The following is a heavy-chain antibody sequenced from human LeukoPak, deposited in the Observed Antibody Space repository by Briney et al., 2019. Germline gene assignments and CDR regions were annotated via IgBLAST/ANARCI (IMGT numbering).Heavy chain of an antibody. Sequence: PSETLSLTCAVSGGSISSGGYSWSWIRQPPGKGPEWIGYIYHSGSTYYNPSLKSRVTISVDRSKNQFSLKLSSVTAADTAVYYCASRYYDYVWGSYRYNSPLDYWGQGTLVTVSS. J-gene: IGHJ4*02. D-gene: IGHD3-16*02. CDR2: IYHSGST. CDR1: GGSISSGGYS. V-gene: IGHV4-30-2*01. CDR3: ASRYYDYVWGSYRYNSPLDY.